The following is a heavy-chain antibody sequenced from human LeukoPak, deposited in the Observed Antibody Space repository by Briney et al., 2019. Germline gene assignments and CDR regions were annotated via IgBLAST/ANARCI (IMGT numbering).Heavy chain of an antibody. CDR1: GGSFSGYY. Sequence: SETLSLTCAVYGGSFSGYYWSWIRQPPGKGLEWIGEINHSGSTNYNPSLKSRVTISVDTSKNQFSLKLSSVTAADTAVYYCAKIPQVATVAVPNFDHWGQGTLVTVSS. CDR3: AKIPQVATVAVPNFDH. D-gene: IGHD6-19*01. V-gene: IGHV4-34*01. CDR2: INHSGST. J-gene: IGHJ4*02.